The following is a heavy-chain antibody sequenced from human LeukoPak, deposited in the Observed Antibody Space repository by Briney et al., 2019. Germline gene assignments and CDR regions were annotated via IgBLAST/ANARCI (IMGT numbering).Heavy chain of an antibody. Sequence: GASVRVSCMPSGGTFSSDAISWGRHAPGRGVGWRGRIITIFGTANYTQKFQGRVTIPADESTSTAYMELSSLRSEDTAVYYCAREAVVTSSRAEDAFDIWGQGTMVTVSS. J-gene: IGHJ3*02. CDR1: GGTFSSDA. D-gene: IGHD4-23*01. V-gene: IGHV1-69*13. CDR2: IITIFGTA. CDR3: AREAVVTSSRAEDAFDI.